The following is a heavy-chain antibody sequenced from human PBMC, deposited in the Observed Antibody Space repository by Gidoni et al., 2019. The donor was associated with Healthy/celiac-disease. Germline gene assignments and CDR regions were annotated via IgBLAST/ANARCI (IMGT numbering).Heavy chain of an antibody. CDR3: AREGRFLEWSPNWFDP. D-gene: IGHD3-3*01. CDR2: IYSGGST. V-gene: IGHV3-53*01. CDR1: GFTVSSNY. Sequence: EVQLVESGGGLIQPGGSLRLSCAASGFTVSSNYMSWVRQAPGKGLEWVSVIYSGGSTYYADSVKGRFTISRDNSKNTLYLQMNSLRAEDTAVYYCAREGRFLEWSPNWFDPWGQGTLVTVSS. J-gene: IGHJ5*02.